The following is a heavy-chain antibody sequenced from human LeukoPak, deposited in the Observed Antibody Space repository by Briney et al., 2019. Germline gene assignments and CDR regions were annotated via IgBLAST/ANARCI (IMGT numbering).Heavy chain of an antibody. Sequence: SETLSLTCAVYGGSFSGYYWSWIRQPPGKGLEWIGYIYYSGSTNYNPSLKSRVTISVDTSKNQFSLKLSSVTAADTAVYYCARVRGDYYMDVWGKGTTVTISS. CDR1: GGSFSGYY. J-gene: IGHJ6*03. V-gene: IGHV4-59*01. CDR3: ARVRGDYYMDV. CDR2: IYYSGST. D-gene: IGHD3-10*01.